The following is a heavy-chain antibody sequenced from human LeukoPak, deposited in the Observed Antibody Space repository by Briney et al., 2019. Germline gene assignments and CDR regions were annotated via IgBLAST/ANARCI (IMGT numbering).Heavy chain of an antibody. CDR3: AKDSNSAYYYDSSGTDAFDI. CDR1: GFTFSSYA. D-gene: IGHD3-22*01. CDR2: IRGSGGST. J-gene: IGHJ3*02. V-gene: IGHV3-23*01. Sequence: GGSLRLSCAASGFTFSSYAMSWVRQAPGKGLEWVSAIRGSGGSTYYADSVKGRFTISRDNSKNTLYLQMNSLRAEDTAVYYCAKDSNSAYYYDSSGTDAFDIWGQGTMVTVSS.